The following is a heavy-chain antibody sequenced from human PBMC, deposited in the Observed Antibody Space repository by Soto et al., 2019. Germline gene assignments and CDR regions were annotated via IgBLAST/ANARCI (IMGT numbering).Heavy chain of an antibody. CDR2: IFYSGST. D-gene: IGHD3-10*02. CDR3: ASMIGDPVLSFDS. CDR1: GGSISSYY. Sequence: QVQLQESGPGLVKPSETLSLTCTVSGGSISSYYWSWIRQPPGKGLEWIGFIFYSGSTSYNPSLNCLXXISIDTSEYQFSLTLNSVTAADTAAYCCASMIGDPVLSFDSWGQGTLVAVSS. V-gene: IGHV4-59*01. J-gene: IGHJ5*01.